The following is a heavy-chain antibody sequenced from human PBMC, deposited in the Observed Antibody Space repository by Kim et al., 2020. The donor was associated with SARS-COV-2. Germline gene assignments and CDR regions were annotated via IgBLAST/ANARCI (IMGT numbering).Heavy chain of an antibody. CDR3: ARGYFGTDYGGKKGGRATDY. V-gene: IGHV3-30*04. CDR1: GFTFSSYA. J-gene: IGHJ4*02. CDR2: ISYDGSNK. Sequence: GGSLRLSCAASGFTFSSYAMHWVRQAPGKGLEWVAVISYDGSNKYYADPVKGRFTISRDNSKNTLYLQMNSLRAEDTAVYYCARGYFGTDYGGKKGGRATDYWGQGTLVTVSS. D-gene: IGHD4-17*01.